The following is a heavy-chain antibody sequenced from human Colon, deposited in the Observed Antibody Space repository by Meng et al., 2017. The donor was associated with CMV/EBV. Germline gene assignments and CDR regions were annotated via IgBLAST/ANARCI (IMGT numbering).Heavy chain of an antibody. V-gene: IGHV3-23*01. Sequence: GESLKISCAASGFTFRSYAMSWVRQAPGTGLEWVAGISGGGVNTFHADSVKGRFSISRDTSKNTLYLQMNSLRAEDTAVYYCARVGGHYFDSSGYEFAYWGQGTLVTVSS. CDR3: ARVGGHYFDSSGYEFAY. CDR1: GFTFRSYA. J-gene: IGHJ4*02. CDR2: ISGGGVNT. D-gene: IGHD3-22*01.